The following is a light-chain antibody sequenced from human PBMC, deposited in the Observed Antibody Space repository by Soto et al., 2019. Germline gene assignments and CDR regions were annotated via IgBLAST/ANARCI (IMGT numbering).Light chain of an antibody. CDR2: EVS. CDR3: TSYTSSRTYV. J-gene: IGLJ1*01. Sequence: QSALTQPPSASGSPGQSVTISCTGTSSDVGGYDFVSWYQHHPGKAPKLMISEVSDRPSGVSDRFSGSKSGNTASLTISGLQAEDEADYYCTSYTSSRTYVFGTGTKVTVL. V-gene: IGLV2-14*01. CDR1: SSDVGGYDF.